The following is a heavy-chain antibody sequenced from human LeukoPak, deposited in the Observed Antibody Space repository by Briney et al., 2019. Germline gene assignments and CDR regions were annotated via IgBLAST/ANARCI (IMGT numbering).Heavy chain of an antibody. CDR3: ARYCSSNGCPEYHFDY. V-gene: IGHV3-7*01. Sequence: PGGSLRLSCVASGFTLSSYWMSWVRQAPGKGLEWVANIRQDGSEKHYVDSVRGRFTISRDNAENSLYLQMNSLRAEDTAVYYCARYCSSNGCPEYHFDYWGQGTLVTVSS. D-gene: IGHD2-2*01. CDR1: GFTLSSYW. J-gene: IGHJ4*02. CDR2: IRQDGSEK.